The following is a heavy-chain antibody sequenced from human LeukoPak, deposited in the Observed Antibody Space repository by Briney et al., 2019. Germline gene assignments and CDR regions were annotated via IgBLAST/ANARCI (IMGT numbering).Heavy chain of an antibody. CDR2: ISWNSGSI. J-gene: IGHJ3*02. V-gene: IGHV3-9*01. CDR3: AKDLAIVGATGAFDI. D-gene: IGHD1-26*01. Sequence: GGSLRLPCAASGFTFDDYAMHWVRQAPGKGLEWVSGISWNSGSIGYADSVKGRFTISRDNAKNSLYLQMNSLRAEVTALYYCAKDLAIVGATGAFDIWGQGTMVTVSS. CDR1: GFTFDDYA.